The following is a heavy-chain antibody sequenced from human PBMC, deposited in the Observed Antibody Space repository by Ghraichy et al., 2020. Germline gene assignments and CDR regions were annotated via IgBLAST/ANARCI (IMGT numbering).Heavy chain of an antibody. V-gene: IGHV1-18*01. CDR2: INSYNGDT. Sequence: ASVKVSCKASGYTFTTYGLTWLRQAPGQGLEWMGWINSYNGDTKYAQKVQGRVTMTTDTSTSTAYMELRSLRSDDTAVYYCARGRPYCSGGVCYFLDSWGRGTLVAVSS. CDR1: GYTFTTYG. D-gene: IGHD2-8*02. J-gene: IGHJ4*02. CDR3: ARGRPYCSGGVCYFLDS.